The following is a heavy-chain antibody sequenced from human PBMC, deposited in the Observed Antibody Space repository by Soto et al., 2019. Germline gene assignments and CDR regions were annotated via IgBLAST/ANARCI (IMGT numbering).Heavy chain of an antibody. D-gene: IGHD6-6*01. J-gene: IGHJ4*02. V-gene: IGHV1-18*01. CDR3: AREVLVAWSPTNAPFVH. CDR1: GYTFTSYY. Sequence: QVQLVQSGAEVKEPGASVKVSCKASGYTFTSYYISWVRQAPGQGPEWVGGISAYNGNTNFAQNFQGRVGMTTDTSTSTPYTELMSLRFDDTAVYFCAREVLVAWSPTNAPFVHWVQGTLVTVSS. CDR2: ISAYNGNT.